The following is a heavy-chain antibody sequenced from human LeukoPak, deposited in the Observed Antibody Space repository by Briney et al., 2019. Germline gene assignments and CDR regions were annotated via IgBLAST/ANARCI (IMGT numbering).Heavy chain of an antibody. Sequence: ASVKVSCKASGYTFTSYDINWVRQATGQGLEWMGWMNPNSGNTGYAQKFQGRVTMTRNTSISTAYMELSSLRSEDTAVYYCARDLEQQLVPAYYYYYGMDVWGQGTTVTVSS. D-gene: IGHD6-13*01. CDR2: MNPNSGNT. CDR1: GYTFTSYD. J-gene: IGHJ6*02. V-gene: IGHV1-8*01. CDR3: ARDLEQQLVPAYYYYYGMDV.